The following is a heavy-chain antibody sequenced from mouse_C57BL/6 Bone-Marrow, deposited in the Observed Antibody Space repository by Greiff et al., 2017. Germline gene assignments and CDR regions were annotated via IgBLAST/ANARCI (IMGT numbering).Heavy chain of an antibody. J-gene: IGHJ4*01. CDR2: IDPSDSYT. Sequence: QVQLQQPGAELVKPGASVKLSCKASGYTFTSYWMQWVKQRPGQGLEWIGEIDPSDSYTNYNQKFKGKATLTVDTASSTAYMQRSSLTSEDSAVYYCARCNYGSSYDAMDYWGQGTSVTVSS. D-gene: IGHD1-1*01. CDR1: GYTFTSYW. V-gene: IGHV1-50*01. CDR3: ARCNYGSSYDAMDY.